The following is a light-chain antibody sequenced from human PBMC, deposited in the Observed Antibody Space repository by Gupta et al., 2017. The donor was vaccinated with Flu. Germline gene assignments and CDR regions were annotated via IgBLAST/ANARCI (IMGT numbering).Light chain of an antibody. CDR3: AAWDGSLSGWV. CDR2: RNN. J-gene: IGLJ3*02. V-gene: IGLV1-47*01. CDR1: SSNIGNHD. Sequence: VTSSGSGSSSNIGNHDVCGYQQLTGAAPKLLIYRNNQRPSGVPDRFSGSKSGTSATLAISGLRAVDEADYNCAAWDGSLSGWVFGGGTKLTVL.